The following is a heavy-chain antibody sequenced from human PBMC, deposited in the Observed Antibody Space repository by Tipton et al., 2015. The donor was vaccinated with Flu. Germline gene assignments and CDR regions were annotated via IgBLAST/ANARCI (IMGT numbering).Heavy chain of an antibody. D-gene: IGHD6-19*01. CDR1: GFRFSSNA. CDR3: ATGQWLEACQY. J-gene: IGHJ4*02. CDR2: ISSDANTK. V-gene: IGHV3-30*04. Sequence: SLRLSCAASGFRFSSNAMHWVRRAPGKGPEWVAVISSDANTKYYADSVKGRFTISRHNSRNALYLQMDSLGIDDSAVYYCATGQWLEACQYWGQGTLVTVSS.